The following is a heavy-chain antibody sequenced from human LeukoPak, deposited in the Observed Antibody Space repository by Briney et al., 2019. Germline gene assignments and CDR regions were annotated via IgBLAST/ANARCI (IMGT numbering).Heavy chain of an antibody. CDR3: ASSIWFGELSYFDY. CDR1: GGSISSGDYY. Sequence: SQTLSLTCTVSGGSISSGDYYWSWIRQPPGKGLEWIGYIYYSGSTYYNPSLKSRVTISVDTSKNQFSLKLSSVTAADTAVYYCASSIWFGELSYFDYWGQGTLVTVSS. D-gene: IGHD3-10*01. J-gene: IGHJ4*02. V-gene: IGHV4-30-4*08. CDR2: IYYSGST.